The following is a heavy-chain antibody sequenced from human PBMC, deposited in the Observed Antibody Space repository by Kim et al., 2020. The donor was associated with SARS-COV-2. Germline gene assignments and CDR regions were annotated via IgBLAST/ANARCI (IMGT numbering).Heavy chain of an antibody. CDR2: INAGNGNT. J-gene: IGHJ4*02. V-gene: IGHV1-3*01. Sequence: ASVKVSCKASGYTFISYAIHWVRLAPGQRLEWMGWINAGNGNTIYSQKFQGRLTITRDTSASTDYMELSSLRSEDTAVYYGARDGASYDYVWGSLPGAFDYWGQGTLVTVSS. CDR1: GYTFISYA. D-gene: IGHD3-16*01. CDR3: ARDGASYDYVWGSLPGAFDY.